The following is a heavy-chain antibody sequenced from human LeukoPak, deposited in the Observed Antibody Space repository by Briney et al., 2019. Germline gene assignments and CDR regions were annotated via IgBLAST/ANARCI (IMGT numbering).Heavy chain of an antibody. CDR2: INPSGGST. CDR3: ARDPGQWLAADWFDP. D-gene: IGHD6-19*01. J-gene: IGHJ5*02. CDR1: GGTFSSYP. Sequence: ASVKVSCKASGGTFSSYPFTWVRQAPGQGLEWMGIINPSGGSTSYAQKFQGRVTMTRDTSTSTVYMELSSLRSEDTAVYYCARDPGQWLAADWFDPWGQGTLVTVSS. V-gene: IGHV1-46*01.